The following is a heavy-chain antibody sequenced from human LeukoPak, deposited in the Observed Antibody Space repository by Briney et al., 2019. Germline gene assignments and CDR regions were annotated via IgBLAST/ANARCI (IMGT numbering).Heavy chain of an antibody. CDR1: GFTFSSYG. V-gene: IGHV3-30*03. CDR2: ISDDGSNK. CDR3: ARELGVGVIGDAFDM. D-gene: IGHD3-22*01. Sequence: GGSLRLSCAASGFTFSSYGMHWVRQAPGKGLEWVAVISDDGSNKYYADSVKGRFTISRDNAKNTLSLQMDSLGTEDTAVYYCARELGVGVIGDAFDMWGQGTMVTVSS. J-gene: IGHJ3*02.